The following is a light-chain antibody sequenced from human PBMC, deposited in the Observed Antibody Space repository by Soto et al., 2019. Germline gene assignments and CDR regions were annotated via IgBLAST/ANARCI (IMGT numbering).Light chain of an antibody. CDR1: QSVSSN. V-gene: IGKV3-15*01. Sequence: EIVMKQSPATLSVSPGERATLSCRASQSVSSNLAWYQQKPGQAPRLLIYGASTRATGIPARFSGSRSGTEFTLTISSLQSEEFAGYYCQHYNNWPRTFGQGTKVEIK. CDR3: QHYNNWPRT. CDR2: GAS. J-gene: IGKJ1*01.